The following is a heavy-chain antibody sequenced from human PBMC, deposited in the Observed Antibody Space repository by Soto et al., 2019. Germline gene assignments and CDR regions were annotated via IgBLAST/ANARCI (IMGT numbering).Heavy chain of an antibody. D-gene: IGHD6-13*01. CDR1: GYTLTELS. Sequence: ASVKVSCKVSGYTLTELSMHWVRQAPGKGLEWMGGFDPDYGETNYAQKFQGRVTMTEDRSTNTAYMELSSLRSEDTAMYYCARLQAAAGDNDLTFDYWGQGTLVTVSS. V-gene: IGHV1-24*01. CDR3: ARLQAAAGDNDLTFDY. J-gene: IGHJ4*02. CDR2: FDPDYGET.